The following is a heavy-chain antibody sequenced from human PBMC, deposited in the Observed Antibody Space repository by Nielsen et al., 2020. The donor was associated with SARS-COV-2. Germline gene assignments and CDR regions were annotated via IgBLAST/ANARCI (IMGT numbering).Heavy chain of an antibody. Sequence: ASVKVSCKASGYTFTSYDINWVRQTTGQGLEWMGWMNPNSGNTGYAQKLQGRVTMTRNTSISTAYMELSSLRSEDTAVYYCASSVGAYYYYGMDVWGQGTTVTVSS. CDR2: MNPNSGNT. J-gene: IGHJ6*02. D-gene: IGHD3-16*01. CDR3: ASSVGAYYYYGMDV. V-gene: IGHV1-8*01. CDR1: GYTFTSYD.